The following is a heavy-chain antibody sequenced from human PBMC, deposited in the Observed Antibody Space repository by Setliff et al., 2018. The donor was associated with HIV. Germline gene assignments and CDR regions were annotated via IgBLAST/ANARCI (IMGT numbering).Heavy chain of an antibody. V-gene: IGHV3-23*01. Sequence: GGSLRLSCAASGFTFSSYAMSWVSQAPGKGLEWASAISGSGGSTYYADSVRGRFTISRDNAKNSLYLQMSSLRAEDTAVYYCARDVSWRVRTYIDYWGQGALVTVSS. CDR1: GFTFSSYA. CDR2: ISGSGGST. D-gene: IGHD3-3*01. J-gene: IGHJ4*02. CDR3: ARDVSWRVRTYIDY.